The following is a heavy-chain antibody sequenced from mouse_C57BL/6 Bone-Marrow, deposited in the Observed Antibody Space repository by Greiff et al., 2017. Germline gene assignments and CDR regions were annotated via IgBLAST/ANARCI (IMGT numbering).Heavy chain of an antibody. CDR3: ARWDGYYGYFDV. V-gene: IGHV1-50*01. D-gene: IGHD2-3*01. Sequence: VQLQQPGAELVKPGASVKLSCKASGYTFTSYWMQWVKQRPGQGLEWIGEIDPSDSYTNYNQKFKGKATLTVDTSSSTAYMQLSSLTSEDSAVYYCARWDGYYGYFDVWGTGTTVTVAS. CDR1: GYTFTSYW. J-gene: IGHJ1*03. CDR2: IDPSDSYT.